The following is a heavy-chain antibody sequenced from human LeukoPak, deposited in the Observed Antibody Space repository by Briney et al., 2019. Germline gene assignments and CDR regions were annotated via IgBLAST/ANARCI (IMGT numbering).Heavy chain of an antibody. Sequence: PSETLSLTCTVSGGSISSSSYYWGWIRQPPGKGLEWIGSIYYSGSTYYNPSLKSRVTISVDTSKNQFSPKLSSVTAADTAVYYCARHELGDYGDYSWFDPWGQGTLVTVSS. CDR3: ARHELGDYGDYSWFDP. J-gene: IGHJ5*02. V-gene: IGHV4-39*01. CDR1: GGSISSSSYY. D-gene: IGHD4-17*01. CDR2: IYYSGST.